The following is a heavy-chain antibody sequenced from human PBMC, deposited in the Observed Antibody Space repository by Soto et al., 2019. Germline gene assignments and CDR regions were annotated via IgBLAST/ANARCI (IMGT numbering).Heavy chain of an antibody. CDR3: VSTHSTRGFYRGLRFVESYYGMDV. CDR2: IIPIFGKA. CDR1: GGTFSSYA. D-gene: IGHD3-10*01. J-gene: IGHJ6*02. V-gene: IGHV1-69*01. Sequence: QVQLVQSGAEVKKPGASVKVSCKASGGTFSSYAISWVRQAPGQGLEWMGGIIPIFGKANYAQKFQGRVTITNDESTSTAYTELSSLGSEDTTVYYCVSTHSTRGFYRGLRFVESYYGMDVWGQGTTVTVSS.